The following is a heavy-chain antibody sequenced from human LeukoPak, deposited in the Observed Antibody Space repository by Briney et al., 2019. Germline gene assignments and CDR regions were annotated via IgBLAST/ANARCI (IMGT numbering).Heavy chain of an antibody. D-gene: IGHD6-19*01. J-gene: IGHJ4*02. CDR1: GFTVGSIY. Sequence: AGSLRLSCAASGFTVGSIYMSWVRQAPGKGLEWVSVTYSGGSTYYADSVKGRFTISRDNSKKTLYLQMNSLRAEDTAVYYCATAEQYSSGRGRVDYWGQGTLVTVSS. CDR2: TYSGGST. V-gene: IGHV3-53*01. CDR3: ATAEQYSSGRGRVDY.